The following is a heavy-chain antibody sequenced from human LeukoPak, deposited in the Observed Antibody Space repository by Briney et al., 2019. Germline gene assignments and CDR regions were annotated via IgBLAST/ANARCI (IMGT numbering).Heavy chain of an antibody. CDR3: AGTYYDFWSGYYEGWFDP. Sequence: ASVKVSCKASGYTFTSYYMHWVRRAPGQGLEWMGIINPSGGSTSYAQKFQGRVTMTRDTSTSTVYMELSSLRSEDTAVYYCAGTYYDFWSGYYEGWFDPWGQGTLVTVSS. V-gene: IGHV1-46*01. CDR2: INPSGGST. D-gene: IGHD3-3*01. CDR1: GYTFTSYY. J-gene: IGHJ5*02.